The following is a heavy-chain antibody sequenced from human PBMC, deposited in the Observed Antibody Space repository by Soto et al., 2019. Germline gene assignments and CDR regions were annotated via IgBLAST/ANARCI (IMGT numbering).Heavy chain of an antibody. Sequence: QVQLVESGGGVVQPGRSLRLSCAASGFTFSSYAMHWVRQAPGKGLEWVAVISYDGSNKYYADSVKGRFTISRDNSKNTLYLQMNSLRAEDTAVYYCARTRSYGLDDAFDIWGQGTMVTVSS. D-gene: IGHD5-18*01. CDR2: ISYDGSNK. CDR1: GFTFSSYA. CDR3: ARTRSYGLDDAFDI. V-gene: IGHV3-30-3*01. J-gene: IGHJ3*02.